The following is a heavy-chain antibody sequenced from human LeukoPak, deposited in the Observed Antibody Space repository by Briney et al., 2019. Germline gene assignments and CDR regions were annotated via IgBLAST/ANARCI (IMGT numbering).Heavy chain of an antibody. CDR1: GFTFSSYE. V-gene: IGHV3-48*03. D-gene: IGHD3-22*01. CDR2: ISSSGSTI. CDR3: ARQPYYYDSSGYLYYFDY. Sequence: GGSLRLSCAASGFTFSSYEMNWVRQAPGKGLEWVSYISSSGSTIYYADSVKGRFTISRDNAKNSLYLQMNSLRAEDTAVYYCARQPYYYDSSGYLYYFDYWGQGTLVTVSS. J-gene: IGHJ4*02.